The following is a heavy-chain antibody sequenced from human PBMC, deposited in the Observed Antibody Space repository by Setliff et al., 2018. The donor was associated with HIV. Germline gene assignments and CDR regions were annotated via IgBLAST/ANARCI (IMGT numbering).Heavy chain of an antibody. CDR2: IIPIFGTA. CDR1: GGTFSSYA. CDR3: ARAPIVGGGAFDI. V-gene: IGHV1-69*05. J-gene: IGHJ3*02. Sequence: SVKVSCKASGGTFSSYAISWVRQAPGQGLEWMGGIIPIFGTANYAQKFQGRGTITTDESTSTAYMELSSLRSEDTAVYYCARAPIVGGGAFDIWGQGTMVTVSS. D-gene: IGHD1-26*01.